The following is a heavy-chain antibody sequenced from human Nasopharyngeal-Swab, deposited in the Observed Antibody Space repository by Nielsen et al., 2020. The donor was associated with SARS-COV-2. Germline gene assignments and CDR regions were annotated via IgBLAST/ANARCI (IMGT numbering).Heavy chain of an antibody. CDR1: GFTFSSYS. V-gene: IGHV3-21*01. J-gene: IGHJ4*02. CDR3: AGYVDTAMVTGDY. Sequence: GESLKISCAASGFTFSSYSMNWVRQAPGKGLEWVSSISSSSSYIYYADSVKGRFTISRDNAKNSLYLQMNSLRAEDTAVYYCAGYVDTAMVTGDYWGQGTLVTVSS. D-gene: IGHD5-18*01. CDR2: ISSSSSYI.